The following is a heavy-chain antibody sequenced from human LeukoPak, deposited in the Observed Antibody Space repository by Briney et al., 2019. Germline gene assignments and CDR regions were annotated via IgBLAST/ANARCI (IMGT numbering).Heavy chain of an antibody. CDR3: AKDLNRGPATYYFDY. V-gene: IGHV3-30*18. D-gene: IGHD1-14*01. CDR2: IASDGKDK. Sequence: PGGSLRLSCAATEFTFSNYGVHWVRQAPGKGLEWVAVIASDGKDKHYADSVKGRFTISRDNSKNTLYLQMSSLRAEDTALYYCAKDLNRGPATYYFDYWGQGTLVTVSS. J-gene: IGHJ4*02. CDR1: EFTFSNYG.